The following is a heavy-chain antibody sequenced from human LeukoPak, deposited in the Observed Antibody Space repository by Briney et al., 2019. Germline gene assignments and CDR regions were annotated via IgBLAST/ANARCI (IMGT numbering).Heavy chain of an antibody. V-gene: IGHV3-30*02. J-gene: IGHJ5*02. Sequence: PGGSLRLSCAASGFTFSSYGMHWVRQAPGKGLEWVAFIRYDGSNKYYADSVKGRFTISRDNSKNTLYLQMNSLRAEDTAVYYCAEQMGVYANSDPWGQGTLVTVSS. CDR1: GFTFSSYG. CDR2: IRYDGSNK. D-gene: IGHD2-8*02. CDR3: AEQMGVYANSDP.